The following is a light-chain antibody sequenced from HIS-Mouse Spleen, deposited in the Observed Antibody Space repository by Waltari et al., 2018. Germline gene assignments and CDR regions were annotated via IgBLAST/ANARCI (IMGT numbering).Light chain of an antibody. CDR1: SSNLGSNT. Sequence: QSVLTQPPSASGTPGQRVTIAVSGSSSNLGSNTLNWYQQLPGTAPKLLIYSNNQRPSGVPDRFSGSKSGTSASLAISGLQSEDEADYYCAAWDDSLNGVVFGGGTKLTVL. J-gene: IGLJ2*01. CDR2: SNN. V-gene: IGLV1-44*01. CDR3: AAWDDSLNGVV.